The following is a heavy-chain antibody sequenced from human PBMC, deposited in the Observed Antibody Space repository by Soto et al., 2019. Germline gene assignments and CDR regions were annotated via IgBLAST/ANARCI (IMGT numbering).Heavy chain of an antibody. CDR3: ARVSGRGYSGYDYPRYYYYGMDV. D-gene: IGHD5-12*01. CDR1: GGSFSGYY. V-gene: IGHV4-34*01. Sequence: PSETLSLTCAVYGGSFSGYYWSWIRQPPGKGLEWIGEINHSGSTNYNPSLKSRVTISVDTSKNQFSLKLSSVTAADTAVYYCARVSGRGYSGYDYPRYYYYGMDVWRQGTTVTVYS. CDR2: INHSGST. J-gene: IGHJ6*02.